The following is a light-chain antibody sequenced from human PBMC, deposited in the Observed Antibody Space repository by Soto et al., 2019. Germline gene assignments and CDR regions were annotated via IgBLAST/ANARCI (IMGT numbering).Light chain of an antibody. V-gene: IGLV2-14*03. CDR2: DVS. CDR3: SSYTSSSPYV. J-gene: IGLJ1*01. Sequence: QSALTQPASVSGSPGQSITISCTGTSSDVGGYNYVSWYQQHPGKAPKLIIYDVSNRPSGVSNRFSGSKSGNTASLTISGLQAEDEADYYCSSYTSSSPYVFASGTKVTVL. CDR1: SSDVGGYNY.